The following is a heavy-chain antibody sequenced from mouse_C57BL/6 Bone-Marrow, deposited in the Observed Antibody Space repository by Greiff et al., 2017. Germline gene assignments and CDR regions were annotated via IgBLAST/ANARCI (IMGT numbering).Heavy chain of an antibody. D-gene: IGHD1-3*01. CDR3: ARCGLGSSAWFAY. Sequence: QVQLQQPGAELVRPGSSVKLSCKASGYTFTSYWMHWVKQRPIQGLEWIGNIDPSDSETHYNQKFKDKATLTVDKSSSTAYMQLSSLTSEDSAVYYCARCGLGSSAWFAYWGQGTLVTVSA. CDR1: GYTFTSYW. V-gene: IGHV1-52*01. J-gene: IGHJ3*01. CDR2: IDPSDSET.